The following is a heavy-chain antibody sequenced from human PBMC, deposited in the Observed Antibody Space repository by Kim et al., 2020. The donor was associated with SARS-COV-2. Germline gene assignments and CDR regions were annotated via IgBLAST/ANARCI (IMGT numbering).Heavy chain of an antibody. CDR3: ARHSSGWYSYFDY. V-gene: IGHV3-21*01. Sequence: GGSLRLSCAASGFTFSSYSMNWVRQAPGKGLEWVSSISSSSSYIYYADSVKGRFTISRDNAKNSLYLQMNSLRAEDTAVYYCARHSSGWYSYFDYWGQGTLVTVSS. D-gene: IGHD6-19*01. J-gene: IGHJ4*02. CDR1: GFTFSSYS. CDR2: ISSSSSYI.